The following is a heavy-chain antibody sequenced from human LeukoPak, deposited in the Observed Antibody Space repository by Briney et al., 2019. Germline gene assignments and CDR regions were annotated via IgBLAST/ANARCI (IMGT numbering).Heavy chain of an antibody. CDR3: ARVLPYFFDKSGDAFDI. Sequence: SETLSLTCTVSSGSVSSGSSYWSWIRQPPGKGLEWIGYLYYSGSTDYNPSLKSRVTISVDTSKNQFSLKLGSVTAADTAVYYCARVLPYFFDKSGDAFDIWGQGTMVTVSS. CDR1: SGSVSSGSSY. V-gene: IGHV4-61*01. CDR2: LYYSGST. J-gene: IGHJ3*02. D-gene: IGHD3-22*01.